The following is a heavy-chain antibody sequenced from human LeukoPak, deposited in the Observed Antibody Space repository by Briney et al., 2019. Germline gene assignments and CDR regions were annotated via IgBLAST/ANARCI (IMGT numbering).Heavy chain of an antibody. CDR2: ISSSSSYI. D-gene: IGHD4-17*01. CDR3: ARTVLQSDEPFDY. CDR1: GFTFSSYS. J-gene: IGHJ4*02. Sequence: PGGSLRLSCAASGFTFSSYSMNWVRQAPGKGLEWVSSISSSSSYIYYADSVKGRFTISRDNAKNSLYLQMNSLRAEDTAVYYCARTVLQSDEPFDYWGQGTLVTVSS. V-gene: IGHV3-21*01.